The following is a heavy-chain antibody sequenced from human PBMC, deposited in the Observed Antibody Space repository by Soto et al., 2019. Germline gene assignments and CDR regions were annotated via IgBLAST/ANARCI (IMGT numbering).Heavy chain of an antibody. Sequence: EVQLLESGGGLVQPGGSLRLSCAASGFTFSSYAMSWVRQAPGKGLEWVSAISGSGGSTYYADSVKGRFTISRDNSKNTLYLQMNSLRAEDTAVYYCAKEVWNDYGDHYSHELLYYFDYWGQGTLVTVSS. CDR3: AKEVWNDYGDHYSHELLYYFDY. V-gene: IGHV3-23*01. CDR2: ISGSGGST. D-gene: IGHD4-17*01. J-gene: IGHJ4*02. CDR1: GFTFSSYA.